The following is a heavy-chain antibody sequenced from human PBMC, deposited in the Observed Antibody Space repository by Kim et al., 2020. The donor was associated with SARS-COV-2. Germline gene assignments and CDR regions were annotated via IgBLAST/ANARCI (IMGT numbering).Heavy chain of an antibody. V-gene: IGHV3-23*01. Sequence: DSVKGRFTTSRDNSKNTLYLQMNSLGAEDTAIYYCAGYYYGSGSYYRSIDYWGQGTLVTVSS. CDR3: AGYYYGSGSYYRSIDY. J-gene: IGHJ4*02. D-gene: IGHD3-10*01.